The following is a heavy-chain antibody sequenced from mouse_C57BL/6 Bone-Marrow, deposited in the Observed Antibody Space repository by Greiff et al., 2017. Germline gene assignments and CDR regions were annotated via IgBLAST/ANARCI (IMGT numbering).Heavy chain of an antibody. V-gene: IGHV1-55*01. Sequence: QVQLQQPGAELVKPGASVKMSCKASGYTFTSYWITWVKQRPGQGLEWIGDIYPGSGSTNYTEKFKSKATLTVYTSSSTAYMQHSSLTSEDSAVYYCARKATVVGEGFAYWGQGTLVTVSA. D-gene: IGHD1-1*01. CDR3: ARKATVVGEGFAY. CDR1: GYTFTSYW. J-gene: IGHJ3*01. CDR2: IYPGSGST.